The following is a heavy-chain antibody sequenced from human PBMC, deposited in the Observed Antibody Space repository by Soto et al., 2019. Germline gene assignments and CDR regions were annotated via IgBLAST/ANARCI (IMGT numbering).Heavy chain of an antibody. CDR1: GFSLTTSGVG. J-gene: IGHJ4*02. CDR2: MYWNGIE. Sequence: GSGPTLVNPTQTLTLTCSFSGFSLTTSGVGVTWIRQPPGKALEWLGLMYWNGIERYRPSLKNRLSLTKDTSKDQVGLTMTDVGPVYTSTYFCLHTRLPDPLLLWGPGTLVTVSS. V-gene: IGHV2-5*01. CDR3: LHTRLPDPLLL.